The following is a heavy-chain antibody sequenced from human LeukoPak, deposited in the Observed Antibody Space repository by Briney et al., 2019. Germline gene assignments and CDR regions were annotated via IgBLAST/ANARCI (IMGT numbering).Heavy chain of an antibody. CDR2: FYSGGTT. V-gene: IGHV3-66*01. J-gene: IGHJ4*02. CDR3: ARVRCSSNSCFPDY. CDR1: GFTVSSNY. Sequence: PGGSLRLSCAVSGFTVSSNYMTWVRQAPGKGLEWVSVFYSGGTTYYADSVKGRFTISRDSSKNMLYLQMNSLRAEDTAVYYCARVRCSSNSCFPDYWGQGTLVTVSS. D-gene: IGHD2-2*01.